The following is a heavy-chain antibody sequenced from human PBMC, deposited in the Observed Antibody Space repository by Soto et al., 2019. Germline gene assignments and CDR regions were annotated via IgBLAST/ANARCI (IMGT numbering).Heavy chain of an antibody. V-gene: IGHV1-8*01. CDR1: GYTFTSYD. Sequence: QVQLVQSGAEVKKPGASVKVSCKASGYTFTSYDINWVRQATGQGLEWMGWMNPNSGNTGYAQKFQGRVTMTRNTSISTAYMELSSLRSEDTAVYYCARGYCSGGSCYSYFDYWGQGTLVTVSS. CDR3: ARGYCSGGSCYSYFDY. J-gene: IGHJ4*02. D-gene: IGHD2-15*01. CDR2: MNPNSGNT.